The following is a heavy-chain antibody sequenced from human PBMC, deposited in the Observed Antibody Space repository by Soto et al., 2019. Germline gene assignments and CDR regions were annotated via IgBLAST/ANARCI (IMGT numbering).Heavy chain of an antibody. CDR3: AASTQSPHYYYGMDV. J-gene: IGHJ6*02. V-gene: IGHV1-58*03. Sequence: QTQLLQSGPEVKKPGTSVKVSCRASGFAFSTSAVQWVRQARGQRLEWIGWIVVGTADTNYAQKFQERVTITTDSSKNTAYLELGSLRFDDTAVYYCAASTQSPHYYYGMDVWGQGTTVTVSS. CDR2: IVVGTADT. CDR1: GFAFSTSA.